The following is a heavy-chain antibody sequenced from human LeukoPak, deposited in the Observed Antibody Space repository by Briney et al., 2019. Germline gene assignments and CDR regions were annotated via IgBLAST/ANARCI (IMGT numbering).Heavy chain of an antibody. CDR1: GFTFSSYS. CDR2: ISSSSSYI. Sequence: PGGSLRLSCAASGFTFSSYSMNWVRQAPGKGLEWVSSISSSSSYIYYADSVKGRFTISRDNAKNSLYLQMNSLRAEDTAVYYCARDGPIIAVAGPGSGAFDIWGQGTMVTVSS. V-gene: IGHV3-21*01. CDR3: ARDGPIIAVAGPGSGAFDI. D-gene: IGHD6-19*01. J-gene: IGHJ3*02.